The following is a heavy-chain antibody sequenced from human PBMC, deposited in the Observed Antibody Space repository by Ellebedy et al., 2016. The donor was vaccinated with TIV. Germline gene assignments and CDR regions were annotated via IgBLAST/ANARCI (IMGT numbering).Heavy chain of an antibody. J-gene: IGHJ5*02. CDR1: GDSLSSSSSY. CDR2: IYHSGNT. D-gene: IGHD3-10*01. V-gene: IGHV4-39*01. Sequence: SETLSLTCTVSGDSLSSSSSYWGWIRQPPGKGLEWIGSIYHSGNTYYNPSLESRVTISVNTSKGQFSLKLSSVTAADTAVYYCARWFGELLYVRWFDPWGQGTLVTVSS. CDR3: ARWFGELLYVRWFDP.